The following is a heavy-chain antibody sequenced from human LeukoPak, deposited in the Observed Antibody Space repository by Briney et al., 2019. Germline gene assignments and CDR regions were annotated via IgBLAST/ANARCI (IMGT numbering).Heavy chain of an antibody. CDR1: GFTFSSYA. V-gene: IGHV3-23*01. D-gene: IGHD3-3*01. CDR2: ITGSGGST. CDR3: AKRLRITIFGDNDP. J-gene: IGHJ5*02. Sequence: GGSLRLSCAASGFTFSSYAMSWVRQAPGKGLEWVSAITGSGGSTYYADSVKGRFTISRDNSKNTLYLQMNSLRAEDTAVYYCAKRLRITIFGDNDPWGQGTLVTVSS.